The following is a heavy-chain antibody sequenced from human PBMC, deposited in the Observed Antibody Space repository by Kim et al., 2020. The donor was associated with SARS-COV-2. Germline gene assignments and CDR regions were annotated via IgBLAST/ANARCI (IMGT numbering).Heavy chain of an antibody. CDR3: ARESGVAQEPYYYYGMYV. CDR1: GYTFTSYA. Sequence: ASVKVSCKASGYTFTSYAMHWVRQAPGQRLEWMGWINAGNGNTKYSQKFQGRVTITRDTSASTAYMELSSLRSEDTAVYYCARESGVAQEPYYYYGMYVWGQGTTVTVSS. CDR2: INAGNGNT. J-gene: IGHJ6*02. V-gene: IGHV1-3*01. D-gene: IGHD3-3*01.